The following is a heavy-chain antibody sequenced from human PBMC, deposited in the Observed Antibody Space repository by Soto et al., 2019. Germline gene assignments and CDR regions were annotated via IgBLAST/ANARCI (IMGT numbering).Heavy chain of an antibody. Sequence: EVQLLESGGGLVQPGGSLRLSCAASGFTFSSYAMSWVRQAPGKGLEWVSAISGSGGSTYYADSVKGRFTISRDNSKNTLYLQMNSLRGEDTAVYYCAKKVLPAVAIDYWGQGTLVTVSS. J-gene: IGHJ4*02. CDR2: ISGSGGST. CDR3: AKKVLPAVAIDY. V-gene: IGHV3-23*01. CDR1: GFTFSSYA. D-gene: IGHD6-19*01.